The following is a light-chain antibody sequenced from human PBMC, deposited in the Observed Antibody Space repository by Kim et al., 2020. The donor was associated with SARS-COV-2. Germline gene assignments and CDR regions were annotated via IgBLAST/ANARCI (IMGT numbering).Light chain of an antibody. J-gene: IGKJ2*01. Sequence: LSASVGDRVTITCRASQTIGSSLAWFQQKSGKAPKVLIYRASSLESGVPSRFSGSGSGTEFNLTISSLQPDDFATYYCQQYNSLSTCGQGTKLK. V-gene: IGKV1-5*03. CDR1: QTIGSS. CDR2: RAS. CDR3: QQYNSLST.